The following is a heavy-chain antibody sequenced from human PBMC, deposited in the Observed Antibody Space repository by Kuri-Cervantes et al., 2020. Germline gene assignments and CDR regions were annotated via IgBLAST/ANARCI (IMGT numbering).Heavy chain of an antibody. V-gene: IGHV3-13*01. J-gene: IGHJ4*02. CDR1: GFTFSSYG. CDR2: IGTAGDT. CDR3: AKDLYTSARKAIDY. D-gene: IGHD6-19*01. Sequence: GGSLRLSCAASGFTFSSYGMLWVRQATGKGLEWVSAIGTAGDTYYPGSVKGRFTISRENAKNSLYLQMNSLRAGDTAVYYCAKDLYTSARKAIDYWGQGTLVTVSS.